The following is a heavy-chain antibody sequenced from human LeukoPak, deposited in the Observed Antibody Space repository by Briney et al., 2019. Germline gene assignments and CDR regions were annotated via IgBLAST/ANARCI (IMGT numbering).Heavy chain of an antibody. CDR1: GFIFNHHA. J-gene: IGHJ4*02. D-gene: IGHD4-11*01. V-gene: IGHV3-33*06. CDR3: AKDAQRGFDYSNSLEY. Sequence: PGGSLRLSCAASGFIFNHHAMHWVRQAPGKGLEWVAVIWSDKSNKFYADSVRGRFTISRGDSRKTVYLQMDTMTVEDTAVYYCAKDAQRGFDYSNSLEYWGQGALVTVAS. CDR2: IWSDKSNK.